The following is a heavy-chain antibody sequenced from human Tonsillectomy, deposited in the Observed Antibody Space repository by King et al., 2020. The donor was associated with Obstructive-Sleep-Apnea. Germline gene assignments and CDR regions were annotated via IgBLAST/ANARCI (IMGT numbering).Heavy chain of an antibody. CDR3: ATNDRARERGFN. J-gene: IGHJ4*02. CDR1: GFTFTNYW. D-gene: IGHD2-8*01. CDR2: INRDGSDK. Sequence: VQLVESGGGLVQPGGSLRLSCAASGFTFTNYWMSWVRQAPGKGLEWVANINRDGSDKKYVDSVRGRFTVSRDNAENSVSLQMNSLTAEDTAVYYCATNDRARERGFNWGQGTLVTVS. V-gene: IGHV3-7*01.